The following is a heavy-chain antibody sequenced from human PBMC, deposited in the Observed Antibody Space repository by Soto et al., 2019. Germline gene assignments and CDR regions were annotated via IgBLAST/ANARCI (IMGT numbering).Heavy chain of an antibody. CDR1: GFTVSSNY. CDR3: ARENYDILTGYFLPDY. V-gene: IGHV3-48*01. J-gene: IGHJ4*02. Sequence: PGGSLRLSCAASGFTVSSNYMSWVRQAPGKGLEWVSYISSSSSTMYYADSVKGRFTISRDNAKNSLYLQMNSLGAEDTAMYYCARENYDILTGYFLPDYWGRGTLVTVSS. D-gene: IGHD3-9*01. CDR2: ISSSSSTM.